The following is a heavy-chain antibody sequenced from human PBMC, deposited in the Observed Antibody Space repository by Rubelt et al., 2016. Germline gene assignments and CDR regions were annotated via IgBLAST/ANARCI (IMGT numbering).Heavy chain of an antibody. CDR3: ARDRWQQPDY. V-gene: IGHV1-18*01. CDR1: GYTFISYG. D-gene: IGHD6-13*01. J-gene: IGHJ4*02. Sequence: QVQLVQSGAEVTKPGASVKVSCKASGYTFISYGITWVRQAPGQGLEWMGWISGNNGNTNYAQKLQGRVTMTTDTSTSPAYMEMRSLRSDDTAVYYCARDRWQQPDYWGQGTLVTVSS. CDR2: ISGNNGNT.